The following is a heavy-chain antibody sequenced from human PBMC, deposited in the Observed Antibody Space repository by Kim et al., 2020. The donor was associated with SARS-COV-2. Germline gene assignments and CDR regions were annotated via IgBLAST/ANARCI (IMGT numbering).Heavy chain of an antibody. CDR3: ARDLGYCSSTSCPYWYFDL. V-gene: IGHV1-2*06. J-gene: IGHJ2*01. Sequence: ASVKVSCKASGYTFTGYYMHWVRQAPGQGLEWMGRMNPNSYGTNYAQKFQGRVTMTRDTSISTAYMELSRLRSDDTAVYYCARDLGYCSSTSCPYWYFDLWGRGTLVTVSS. CDR2: MNPNSYGT. D-gene: IGHD2-2*01. CDR1: GYTFTGYY.